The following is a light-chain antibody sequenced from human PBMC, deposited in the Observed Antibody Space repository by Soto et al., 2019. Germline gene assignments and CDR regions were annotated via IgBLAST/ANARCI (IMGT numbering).Light chain of an antibody. Sequence: EIVLPQSPGTLSLSPGDRATLSGRASQSVSSSYLAWYQQNPGQAPRLLIYGASSRATGIPDRFSGSGSGTDFTLTISRLEPEDFAVYYCQQYGSSPRTFGHGTKVDIK. CDR3: QQYGSSPRT. J-gene: IGKJ1*01. CDR2: GAS. CDR1: QSVSSSY. V-gene: IGKV3-20*01.